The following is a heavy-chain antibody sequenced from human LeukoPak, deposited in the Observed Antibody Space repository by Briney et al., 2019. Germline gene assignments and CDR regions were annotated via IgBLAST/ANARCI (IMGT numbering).Heavy chain of an antibody. CDR3: ARAQAVAGIGMGDY. Sequence: GASVKVSCKASGYTFTSYDINWVRQATGQGLEWMGWMNPNSGNTGYAQKFQGRVTMTRNTSISTAYMELSSLRSEDTAVYYCARAQAVAGIGMGDYWGQGTLVTVSS. D-gene: IGHD6-19*01. V-gene: IGHV1-8*01. CDR1: GYTFTSYD. J-gene: IGHJ4*02. CDR2: MNPNSGNT.